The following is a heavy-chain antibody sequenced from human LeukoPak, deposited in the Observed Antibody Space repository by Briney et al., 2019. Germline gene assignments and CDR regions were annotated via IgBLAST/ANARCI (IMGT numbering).Heavy chain of an antibody. Sequence: TSETLSLTCAVSGGSISSGGYSWSWIRQPPGKGLEWIGYIYHSGSTYYNPSLKSRVTISVDTSKNQFSLKLSSVTAADTAVYYCARRPRQEWRRLPPFPLGFDPWGQGTLVTVSS. CDR1: GGSISSGGYS. V-gene: IGHV4-30-2*01. CDR2: IYHSGST. J-gene: IGHJ5*02. D-gene: IGHD4-11*01. CDR3: ARRPRQEWRRLPPFPLGFDP.